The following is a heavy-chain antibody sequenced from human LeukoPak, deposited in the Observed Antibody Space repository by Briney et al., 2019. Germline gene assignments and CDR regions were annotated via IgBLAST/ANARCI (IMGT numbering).Heavy chain of an antibody. CDR1: GFTFRDYW. CDR2: IISDGTSA. J-gene: IGHJ6*02. D-gene: IGHD3-9*01. CDR3: ARDARYNIDV. V-gene: IGHV3-74*01. Sequence: GGSLRLSCEAPGFTFRDYWMHWVRQAQGKGLVWVSRIISDGTSATYADFVKGRFTMSRDNAKNTLYLEMNSLRADDTAVYYCARDARYNIDVWGQGTTVTVSS.